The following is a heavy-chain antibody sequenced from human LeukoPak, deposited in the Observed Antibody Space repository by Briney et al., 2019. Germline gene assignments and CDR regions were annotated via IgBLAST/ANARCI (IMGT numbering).Heavy chain of an antibody. J-gene: IGHJ4*02. V-gene: IGHV3-23*01. CDR1: GFTFSNYS. CDR2: ISGSGGTT. Sequence: PGGSLRLSCAASGFTFSNYSMSCVRQAPGKGLEWVSAISGSGGTTYYADFVNGGVTIFIDNSKKMLYLQMNSLRDEATAVYYCAKDGHCSGGSCYGNYFDYWGQGTLVTVSS. D-gene: IGHD2-15*01. CDR3: AKDGHCSGGSCYGNYFDY.